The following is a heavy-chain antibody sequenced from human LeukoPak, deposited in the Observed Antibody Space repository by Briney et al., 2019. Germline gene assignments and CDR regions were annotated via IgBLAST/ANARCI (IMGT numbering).Heavy chain of an antibody. Sequence: PGGSLRLSCAASGFTFSIYSMNWVRQAPGKGLEWVSSISSSSNYIYYADSVKGRFTISRDNAKNSLYLQMNSLRAEDTAVYYCARSFLWFTDAFDIWGQGTMVTVSS. CDR2: ISSSSNYI. J-gene: IGHJ3*02. CDR3: ARSFLWFTDAFDI. D-gene: IGHD3-10*01. CDR1: GFTFSIYS. V-gene: IGHV3-21*01.